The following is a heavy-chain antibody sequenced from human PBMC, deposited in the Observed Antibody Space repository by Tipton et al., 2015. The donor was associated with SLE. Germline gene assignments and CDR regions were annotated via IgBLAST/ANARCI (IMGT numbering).Heavy chain of an antibody. Sequence: SLRLSCAASGFAFSQYWMHWVRQVPGKEPMWVSRINTYGSVTTYADSVRGRFTISRDNAKNAVYLHMNSLTDGDSAVYYCARETCIAGECLNFFESWGQGTLVTVSS. V-gene: IGHV3-74*03. CDR3: ARETCIAGECLNFFES. D-gene: IGHD2-21*01. CDR1: GFAFSQYW. CDR2: INTYGSVT. J-gene: IGHJ4*02.